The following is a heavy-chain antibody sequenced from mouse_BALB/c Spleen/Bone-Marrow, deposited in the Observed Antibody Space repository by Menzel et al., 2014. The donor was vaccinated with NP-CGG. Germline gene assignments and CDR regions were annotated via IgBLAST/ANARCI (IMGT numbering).Heavy chain of an antibody. Sequence: VKLVESGAELVMPGASVKMSCKASGYTFTDYWMHWVKQRPGQGLEWIGAIDTSDSYTSYNQKFKGKATLTVDESSSTAYMQLSSLTSEDSAVYYCARGTGWYFDVWGAGTTVTVSS. D-gene: IGHD4-1*01. J-gene: IGHJ1*01. CDR1: GYTFTDYW. CDR2: IDTSDSYT. V-gene: IGHV1-69*01. CDR3: ARGTGWYFDV.